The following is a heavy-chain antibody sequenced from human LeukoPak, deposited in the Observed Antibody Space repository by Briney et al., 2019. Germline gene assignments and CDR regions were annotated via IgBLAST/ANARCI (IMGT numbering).Heavy chain of an antibody. D-gene: IGHD2-21*01. Sequence: GTSLRLSCATSGFIFSHYGFHWVRQTLGRGLEWLSVVWPDGNKKYYADSVKGRFTVSKDNSENTLYLQMNSLTVEDTAMYYCVVVLVPATVWHFDLWGRGTLVTVSS. CDR1: GFIFSHYG. V-gene: IGHV3-33*01. J-gene: IGHJ2*01. CDR2: VWPDGNKK. CDR3: VVVLVPATVWHFDL.